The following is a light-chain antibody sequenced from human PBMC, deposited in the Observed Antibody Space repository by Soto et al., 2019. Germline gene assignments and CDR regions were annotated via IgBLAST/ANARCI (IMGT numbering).Light chain of an antibody. V-gene: IGKV1-5*01. CDR1: QSISGY. J-gene: IGKJ1*01. Sequence: DIQMTQSPSTLSASVGDRVTITCRVSQSISGYLAWYQQKPGEAPKLLIYDASSLQSGVPSRFSGSGSGTQFTLTISSLQPDDSATYYCQQYSSYSWTFGQGTKVDIK. CDR2: DAS. CDR3: QQYSSYSWT.